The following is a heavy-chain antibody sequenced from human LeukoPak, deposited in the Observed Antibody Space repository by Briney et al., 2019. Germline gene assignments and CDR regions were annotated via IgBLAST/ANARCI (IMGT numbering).Heavy chain of an antibody. D-gene: IGHD2-2*02. CDR3: ARGLLGYCSSTSCYKRGYYFGY. J-gene: IGHJ4*02. CDR1: GYTFTSYG. V-gene: IGHV1-18*01. Sequence: GASVKVSCKASGYTFTSYGISWVRQAPGQGLEWMGWISAYNGNTNYAQKLQGRVTMTTDTSTSTAYMELRSLRSDDTAVYYCARGLLGYCSSTSCYKRGYYFGYWGQGTLVTVSS. CDR2: ISAYNGNT.